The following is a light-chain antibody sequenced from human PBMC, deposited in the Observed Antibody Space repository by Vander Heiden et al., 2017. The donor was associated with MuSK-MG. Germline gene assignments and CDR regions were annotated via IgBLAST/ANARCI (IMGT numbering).Light chain of an antibody. CDR1: QSISSY. J-gene: IGKJ1*01. CDR3: QQSHSTPWT. CDR2: AAS. V-gene: IGKV1-39*01. Sequence: IQMPQSPSSLSASVGDRVTITGRASQSISSYLNWYQQKPGKAPKILIYAASSLQSRVPSRFSGSGSGTAFTITIISLQPEDFATYYCQQSHSTPWTFGQGTKVEIK.